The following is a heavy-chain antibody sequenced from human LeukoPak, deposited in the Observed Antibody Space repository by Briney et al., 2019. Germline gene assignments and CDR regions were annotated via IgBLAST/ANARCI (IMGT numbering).Heavy chain of an antibody. J-gene: IGHJ4*02. Sequence: SETLSLTCTVSGGSVSSYYWSWIRQPPGKGLEWIGYIYYSGSTNYNPSLKSRVTISVDTSKNQFSLKLSSVTAADTAVYHCARDTPGDGYNRGDYWGQGTLVTVSS. V-gene: IGHV4-59*02. CDR1: GGSVSSYY. CDR2: IYYSGST. CDR3: ARDTPGDGYNRGDY. D-gene: IGHD5-24*01.